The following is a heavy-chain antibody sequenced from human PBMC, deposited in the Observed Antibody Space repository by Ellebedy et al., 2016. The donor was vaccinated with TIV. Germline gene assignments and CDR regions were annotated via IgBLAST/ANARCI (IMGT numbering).Heavy chain of an antibody. V-gene: IGHV1-2*02. Sequence: ASVKVSCXASGYTFTDYYMHWVRQAPGQGLEWMGWIHPNSGGTKYAQKFEGRVTMTRDTSIRTVYMEVRRLRSDDTALYYCARHYPGGYPGGVWGKGTTVTVSS. J-gene: IGHJ6*04. CDR1: GYTFTDYY. D-gene: IGHD2-15*01. CDR3: ARHYPGGYPGGV. CDR2: IHPNSGGT.